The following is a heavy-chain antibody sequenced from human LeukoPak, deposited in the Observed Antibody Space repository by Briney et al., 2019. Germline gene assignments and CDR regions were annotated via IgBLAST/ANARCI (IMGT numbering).Heavy chain of an antibody. CDR1: GYTFTGYY. J-gene: IGHJ4*02. D-gene: IGHD6-13*01. CDR3: ARTMYSSSWYGVLMDY. V-gene: IGHV1-2*02. CDR2: INPNSGGT. Sequence: GASVKVSCKASGYTFTGYYMHWMRQAPGQGLEWMGWINPNSGGTNYAQKFQGRVTMTRDTSISTAYMELSRLRSDDTAVYYCARTMYSSSWYGVLMDYWGQGTLVTVSS.